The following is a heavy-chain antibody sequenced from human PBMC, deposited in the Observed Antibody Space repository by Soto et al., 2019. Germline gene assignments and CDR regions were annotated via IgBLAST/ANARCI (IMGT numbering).Heavy chain of an antibody. J-gene: IGHJ6*02. Sequence: SETLSLTCTVSGVSISSSIYYWGWIRQPPGKGLDWIGSIYYSGSTNYNPSLKSRVTISVDTSKNQFSLKLSSVTAADTAVYYCARDRLRQGFRTYYYYYGMDVWGQGTTVTVSS. D-gene: IGHD4-17*01. CDR3: ARDRLRQGFRTYYYYYGMDV. CDR1: GVSISSSIYY. CDR2: IYYSGST. V-gene: IGHV4-39*07.